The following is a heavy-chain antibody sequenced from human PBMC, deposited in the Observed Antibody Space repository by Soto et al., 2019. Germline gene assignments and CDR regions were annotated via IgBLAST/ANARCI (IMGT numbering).Heavy chain of an antibody. Sequence: PGGSLRLCCAASGFTFSSYWMSWVREAPGKGLEWVANIKQDGSEKYYVDSVKGRFTISRDNAKNSLYLQMNSLRAEDTAVYYCAASKRVATIFGVGYWGQGTLVTVSS. CDR1: GFTFSSYW. D-gene: IGHD5-12*01. CDR2: IKQDGSEK. V-gene: IGHV3-7*01. J-gene: IGHJ4*02. CDR3: AASKRVATIFGVGY.